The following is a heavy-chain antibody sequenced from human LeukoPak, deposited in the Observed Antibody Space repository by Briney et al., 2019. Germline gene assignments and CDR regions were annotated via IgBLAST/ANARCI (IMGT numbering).Heavy chain of an antibody. CDR3: ARHRGPAGYYYYAKRAYYFDY. CDR1: GGSISSYY. V-gene: IGHV4-34*01. J-gene: IGHJ4*02. Sequence: SETLSLTCTVSGGSISSYYWSWIRQPPGKGLEWIGEINHSGSTNYNPSLKSRVTISVDTSKNQFSLKLSSVTAADTAVYYCARHRGPAGYYYYAKRAYYFDYWGQGTLVTVSS. CDR2: INHSGST. D-gene: IGHD3-10*01.